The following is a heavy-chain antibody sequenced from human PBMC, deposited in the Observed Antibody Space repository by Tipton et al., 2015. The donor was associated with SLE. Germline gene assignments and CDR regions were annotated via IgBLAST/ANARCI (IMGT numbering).Heavy chain of an antibody. J-gene: IGHJ5*02. V-gene: IGHV5-51*01. CDR2: IWPGDSDT. CDR1: GFTFSSYT. CDR3: ARQPPVPGHNWFDL. Sequence: SLRLSCAASGFTFSSYTMNWVRQAPGKGLEWVGIIWPGDSDTRYSPSFQGQVTISADKSISTAYLQWSSLKASDTAMYYCARQPPVPGHNWFDLWGQGTLVTVSS. D-gene: IGHD2-2*01.